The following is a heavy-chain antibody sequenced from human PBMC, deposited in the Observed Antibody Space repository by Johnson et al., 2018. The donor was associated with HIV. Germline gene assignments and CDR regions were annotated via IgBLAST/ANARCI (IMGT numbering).Heavy chain of an antibody. V-gene: IGHV3-30*02. D-gene: IGHD1-26*01. CDR2: IRYDGSNK. CDR3: AKFVGAGSYDAFDI. J-gene: IGHJ3*02. CDR1: GFTVSSYG. Sequence: QVQLVESGGGLVQPGGSLRLSCAVSGFTVSSYGMHWVRQAPGKGLEWVAFIRYDGSNKYYADSVKGRFTISRDNSKNTLYLQMNSLRAEDTAVYYCAKFVGAGSYDAFDIWGQGTMVTVSS.